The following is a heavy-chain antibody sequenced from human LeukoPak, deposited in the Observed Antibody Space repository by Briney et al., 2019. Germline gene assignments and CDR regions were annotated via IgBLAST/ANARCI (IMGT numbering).Heavy chain of an antibody. J-gene: IGHJ4*02. CDR2: ISAYNGNT. CDR3: ARVISTRIVGALKGTYYFDY. CDR1: GYTFTSYG. D-gene: IGHD1-26*01. Sequence: ASVKVSCKASGYTFTSYGISWVRQAPGQGLEWMGWISAYNGNTNYAQKLQGRVTMTTDTSTSTAYMELRSLRSDDTAVYYCARVISTRIVGALKGTYYFDYWGQGTLVTVSS. V-gene: IGHV1-18*01.